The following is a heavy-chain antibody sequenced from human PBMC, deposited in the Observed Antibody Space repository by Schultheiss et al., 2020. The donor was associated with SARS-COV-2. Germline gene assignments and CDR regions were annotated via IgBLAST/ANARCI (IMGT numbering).Heavy chain of an antibody. CDR1: GFTFSSYW. Sequence: GGSLRLSCAASGFTFSSYWMSWVRQAPGKGLEWVANIKQDGSEKYYVDSVKGRFTISRDNAKNTLYLQMNSLRAEDTAVYYCARGAHDTGFFYYGLDVWGRGTTVTVSS. CDR2: IKQDGSEK. V-gene: IGHV3-7*02. D-gene: IGHD3-9*01. CDR3: ARGAHDTGFFYYGLDV. J-gene: IGHJ6*02.